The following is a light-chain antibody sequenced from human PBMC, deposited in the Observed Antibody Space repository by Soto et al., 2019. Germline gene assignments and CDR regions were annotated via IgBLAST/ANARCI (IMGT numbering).Light chain of an antibody. CDR2: EGS. J-gene: IGLJ2*01. Sequence: QSVLTQPASVSGSPGQSITIYCTGTSSDVGSYNLVSWYQQHPGKAPKLMIYEGSKRPSGVSNRFSGSKSGNTASLTISGIQAEDEADYYCCSYAGSSTFEVFGGGTELTVL. CDR3: CSYAGSSTFEV. CDR1: SSDVGSYNL. V-gene: IGLV2-23*03.